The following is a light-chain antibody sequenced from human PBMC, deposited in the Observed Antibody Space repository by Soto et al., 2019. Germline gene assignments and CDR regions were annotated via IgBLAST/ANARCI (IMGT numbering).Light chain of an antibody. Sequence: DIQMTQYPSTLSASVGERVTISCRASQSVNHWLAWYQRKPGKAPKLLIHDASTLERGIPSRFSGSGSGTEFTLTISSLQPDDFATYYCQHYNSYSEAFGQGTKVDIK. CDR2: DAS. CDR3: QHYNSYSEA. J-gene: IGKJ1*01. V-gene: IGKV1-5*01. CDR1: QSVNHW.